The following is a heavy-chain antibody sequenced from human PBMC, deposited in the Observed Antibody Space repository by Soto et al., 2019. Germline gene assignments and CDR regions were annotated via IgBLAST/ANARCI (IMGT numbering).Heavy chain of an antibody. CDR3: ARNLDSYGSTFDY. Sequence: TGGSLRLSCAASGFTFSSYSMNWVRQAPGKGLEWVSSISSSSSYIYYADSVKGRFTISRDNAKNSLYLQMNSLRAEDTAVYYCARNLDSYGSTFDYWGQGTLVTVSS. CDR1: GFTFSSYS. J-gene: IGHJ4*02. D-gene: IGHD5-18*01. CDR2: ISSSSSYI. V-gene: IGHV3-21*01.